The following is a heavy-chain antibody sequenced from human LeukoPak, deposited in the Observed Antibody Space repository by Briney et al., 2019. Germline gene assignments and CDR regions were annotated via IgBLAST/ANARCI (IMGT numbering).Heavy chain of an antibody. V-gene: IGHV1-69*05. CDR3: AREGNRLDYNMGVFYFAS. Sequence: ASVKVSCKASGDIFSSYDINWMRQAPGQGLEWMGGIIPISTTTTYAQKFQDRVTITTDRLTNTAYMELSRLTYDDTAVYYCAREGNRLDYNMGVFYFASWGQGTLVTVSS. CDR2: IIPISTTT. CDR1: GDIFSSYD. J-gene: IGHJ4*02. D-gene: IGHD4-11*01.